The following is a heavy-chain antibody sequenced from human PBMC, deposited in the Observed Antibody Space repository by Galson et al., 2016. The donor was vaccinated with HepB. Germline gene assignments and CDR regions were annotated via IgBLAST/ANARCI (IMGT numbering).Heavy chain of an antibody. Sequence: SLRLSCAASGFTFSTYGMHWVRQAPGKGLEWVALISYDGKREYYADSLKGRLTISRDNSKNTLYLQMHSLRGEDTAVYYCAKGRWDFDSWGQGTLVTVSS. CDR2: ISYDGKRE. V-gene: IGHV3-30*18. D-gene: IGHD5-24*01. CDR1: GFTFSTYG. CDR3: AKGRWDFDS. J-gene: IGHJ4*02.